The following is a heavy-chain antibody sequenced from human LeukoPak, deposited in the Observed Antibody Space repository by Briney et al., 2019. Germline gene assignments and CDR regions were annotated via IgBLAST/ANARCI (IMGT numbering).Heavy chain of an antibody. D-gene: IGHD1-26*01. J-gene: IGHJ4*02. V-gene: IGHV3-53*01. CDR2: IYSGGST. Sequence: GGSLRLPCAASGFTFSSYWMSWVRQAPGKGLEWVSVIYSGGSTYYADSVKGRFTISRDNSKNTLYLQMSSLRVEDTAVYYCASDMGATCRRCFDNWGQGTRVSVSS. CDR1: GFTFSSYW. CDR3: ASDMGATCRRCFDN.